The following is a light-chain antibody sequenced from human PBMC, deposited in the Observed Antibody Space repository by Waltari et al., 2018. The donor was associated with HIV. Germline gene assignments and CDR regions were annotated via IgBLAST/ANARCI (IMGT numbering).Light chain of an antibody. J-gene: IGKJ4*01. CDR1: QSVSSY. V-gene: IGKV3-11*01. CDR3: QQRSNWPPEGLT. Sequence: EIVLTQSPATLSLSPGERATLSCRASQSVSSYLAWYQQKPGQAPRLLIYDASNRATGIPARFSGSGSGTDFTLTISSLEPEDFAVYYCQQRSNWPPEGLTFGGGTKVEIK. CDR2: DAS.